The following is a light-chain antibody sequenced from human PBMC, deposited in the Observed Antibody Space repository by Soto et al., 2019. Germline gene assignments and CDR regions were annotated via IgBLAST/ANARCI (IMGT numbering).Light chain of an antibody. CDR3: QQRHNWPIT. CDR1: QTIRGL. Sequence: EIVLTQSPATLSLSPGERATLSCRTSQTIRGLLNWYQQRPGQAPRLLIYDTSNRATDIPARFSGSGSGTDFILTICSLDPEDFGVYFCQQRHNWPITFGQGTRLDIK. CDR2: DTS. J-gene: IGKJ5*01. V-gene: IGKV3-11*01.